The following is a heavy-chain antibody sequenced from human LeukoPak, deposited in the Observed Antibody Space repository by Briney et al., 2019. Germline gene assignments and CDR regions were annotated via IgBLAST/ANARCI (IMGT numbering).Heavy chain of an antibody. CDR2: ISGSGGST. J-gene: IGHJ6*03. V-gene: IGHV3-23*01. D-gene: IGHD5-18*01. Sequence: GGSLRLSCAASGFTFSSYAMSWVRQAPGKGLEWVSAISGSGGSTYYADSVKGRFTISRDNSKNTLYLQMNSLRAEDTAVYYCAKMDTAMVTGYYYYYMDVWGKGTTVTVSS. CDR1: GFTFSSYA. CDR3: AKMDTAMVTGYYYYYMDV.